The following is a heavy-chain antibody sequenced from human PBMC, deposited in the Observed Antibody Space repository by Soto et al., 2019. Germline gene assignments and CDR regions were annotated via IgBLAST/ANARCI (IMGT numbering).Heavy chain of an antibody. CDR2: ISAYNGNT. J-gene: IGHJ4*01. Sequence: GASVKVSCKASGYTFTSYGISWVRQAPGQGLEWMGWISAYNGNTNYAQKLQGRVTMTTDTSTSTAYMDLRSLRSDDTAVYCARDSEIFDYWGQGTLVTVSS. CDR3: ARDSEIFDY. V-gene: IGHV1-18*01. CDR1: GYTFTSYG.